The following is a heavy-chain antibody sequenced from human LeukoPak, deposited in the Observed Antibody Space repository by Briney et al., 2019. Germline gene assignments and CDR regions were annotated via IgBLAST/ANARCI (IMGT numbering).Heavy chain of an antibody. D-gene: IGHD3-16*02. CDR2: INAGNGNT. Sequence: GASVKVSCKASGYTFTSYAMHWVRQAPGQRLEWMGWINAGNGNTKYSQKFQGRVTITRDTSASTAYMELRSLRSEDTAVYYCARDSSIMITFGGVIVENWFDPWGQGTLVTVSS. CDR1: GYTFTSYA. V-gene: IGHV1-3*01. CDR3: ARDSSIMITFGGVIVENWFDP. J-gene: IGHJ5*02.